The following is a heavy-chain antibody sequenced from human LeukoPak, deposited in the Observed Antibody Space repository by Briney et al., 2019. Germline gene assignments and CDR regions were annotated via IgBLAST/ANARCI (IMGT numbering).Heavy chain of an antibody. D-gene: IGHD2/OR15-2a*01. CDR3: ARGRDFFD. V-gene: IGHV4-34*01. CDR2: INNSGST. CDR1: GGSFSGYY. Sequence: SETLSLTCAVYGGSFSGYYWNWIRQPPGKGLEWIGEINNSGSTNYNPSLKSRVTISRDTSKNQFSLKLSSVTAADTAVYYCARGRDFFDWGQGTLVTVSS. J-gene: IGHJ4*02.